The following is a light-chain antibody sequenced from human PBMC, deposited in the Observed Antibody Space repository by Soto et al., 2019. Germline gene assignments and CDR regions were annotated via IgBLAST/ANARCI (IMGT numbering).Light chain of an antibody. V-gene: IGKV3-20*01. CDR1: QSVGNN. CDR2: GAS. Sequence: DIVMTQSPGTLSVSPGERATLSCRASQSVGNNLAWYQQKPGQAPRLLIHGASTRATGIPARFSGSGSGTDFTLTISRLEPEDFAVYYCQQYGSSRTFGQGTKVEMK. J-gene: IGKJ1*01. CDR3: QQYGSSRT.